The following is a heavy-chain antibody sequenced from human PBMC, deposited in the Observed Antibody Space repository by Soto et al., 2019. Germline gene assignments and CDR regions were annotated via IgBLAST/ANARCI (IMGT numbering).Heavy chain of an antibody. D-gene: IGHD2-21*02. CDR3: ARSYCGGDCPNNWFDS. Sequence: QVQLVQSGAEVKNPGASVKVSCKASGYIFSGYYIHWVRQAPGQGLEWMGIINPSGGTTTYAQKFQGRVTVTRDTSTSTVYRELSSLRSEDTAMYYCARSYCGGDCPNNWFDSWGQGTLVTVSS. J-gene: IGHJ5*01. CDR2: INPSGGTT. V-gene: IGHV1-46*01. CDR1: GYIFSGYY.